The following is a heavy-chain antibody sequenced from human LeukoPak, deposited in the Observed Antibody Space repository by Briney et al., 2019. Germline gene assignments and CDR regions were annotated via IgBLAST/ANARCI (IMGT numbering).Heavy chain of an antibody. Sequence: SETLSLTCTVSGGSISSGDYYWSWIRQPPGKGLEWIGYIYYSGSTYYNPSLKSRVTISVDTSKNQFSLKLSSVTAADTAVYYCARDYCSGGSCYYGFDYWGQGTLVTVSS. CDR3: ARDYCSGGSCYYGFDY. V-gene: IGHV4-30-4*01. D-gene: IGHD2-15*01. CDR1: GGSISSGDYY. J-gene: IGHJ4*02. CDR2: IYYSGST.